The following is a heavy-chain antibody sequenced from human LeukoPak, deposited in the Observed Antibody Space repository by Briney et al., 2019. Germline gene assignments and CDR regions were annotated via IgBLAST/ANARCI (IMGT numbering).Heavy chain of an antibody. CDR1: GYTFTSYG. V-gene: IGHV1-18*01. CDR3: ARLEPYSNYGKNWFDP. CDR2: ISAYNGNT. Sequence: ASVKVSCKASGYTFTSYGISWVRQAPGQGLEWMGWISAYNGNTNYAQKLQGRVTMTTDTSTSTAYMELRSLRSDDTAVYYCARLEPYSNYGKNWFDPWGQGTLVTVSS. J-gene: IGHJ5*02. D-gene: IGHD4-11*01.